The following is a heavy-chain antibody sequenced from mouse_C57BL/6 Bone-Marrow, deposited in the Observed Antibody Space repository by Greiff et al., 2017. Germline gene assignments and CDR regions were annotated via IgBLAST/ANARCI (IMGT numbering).Heavy chain of an antibody. J-gene: IGHJ3*01. V-gene: IGHV3-6*01. Sequence: ESGPGLVKPSQSLSLTCSVTGYSITSGYYWNWIRQFPGNKLAWMGYISYDGSNNYNPSLKNRISITRDTSKNQFFLKLNSVTTEDTATYYCARDCYYRGFFAYWGQGTLVTVSA. D-gene: IGHD2-3*01. CDR1: GYSITSGYY. CDR3: ARDCYYRGFFAY. CDR2: ISYDGSN.